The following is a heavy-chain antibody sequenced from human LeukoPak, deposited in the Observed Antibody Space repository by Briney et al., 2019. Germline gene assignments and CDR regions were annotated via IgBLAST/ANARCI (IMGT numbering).Heavy chain of an antibody. V-gene: IGHV3-23*01. D-gene: IGHD3-10*01. CDR1: GLTFGNYG. Sequence: PGGSLRLSCVASGLTFGNYGMNWVRQAPGKGLEWVSSIGGGGYTTYHADSVRGRFTISRDNSKNSMYLQMSSLRAEDTAIYYCAEVESSYCRIWGQGTLVTVSS. J-gene: IGHJ4*01. CDR2: IGGGGYTT. CDR3: AEVESSYCRI.